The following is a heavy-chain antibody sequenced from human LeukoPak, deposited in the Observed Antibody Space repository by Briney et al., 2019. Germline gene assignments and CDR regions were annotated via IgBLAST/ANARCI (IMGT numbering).Heavy chain of an antibody. J-gene: IGHJ4*02. Sequence: GGSLRLSCAASGFTFSTYWMHWVRQAPGKGLVWVSRIISDGSSTSYADSVKGRFTISRDNAKNTLYLLMNSLRAEDTAVYYCTRDSSGWYDYWGQGTLVTVSS. D-gene: IGHD6-19*01. CDR2: IISDGSST. CDR3: TRDSSGWYDY. CDR1: GFTFSTYW. V-gene: IGHV3-74*01.